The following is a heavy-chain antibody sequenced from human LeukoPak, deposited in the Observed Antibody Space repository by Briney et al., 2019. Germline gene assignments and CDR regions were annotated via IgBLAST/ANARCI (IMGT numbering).Heavy chain of an antibody. J-gene: IGHJ1*01. CDR2: ISGSGGST. CDR3: AKTVFQPHCSGGSCYFCKLPDAEYFQH. CDR1: GFTFSSYA. Sequence: PGGSLRLSCAASGFTFSSYAMSGLRQAPGKGLEGVSAISGSGGSTYYADSVKGRFTISRDNSKNTLYLQMNSLRAEDTAVYYCAKTVFQPHCSGGSCYFCKLPDAEYFQHWGQGTLVTVSS. V-gene: IGHV3-23*01. D-gene: IGHD2-15*01.